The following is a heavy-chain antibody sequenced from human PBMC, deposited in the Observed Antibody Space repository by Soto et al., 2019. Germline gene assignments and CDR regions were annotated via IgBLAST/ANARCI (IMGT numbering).Heavy chain of an antibody. D-gene: IGHD1-26*01. J-gene: IGHJ6*02. CDR2: ISSGSSST. CDR1: GFMFSPYS. CDR3: ARGERLAPYYYGLDV. Sequence: GGSLRLSCEASGFMFSPYSMNWVRQAPGKGLEWVSSISSGSSSTDYADSVKGRFIISRDNAQSSLFLEINSLREEDTAFYYCARGERLAPYYYGLDVWGQGTTVTVSS. V-gene: IGHV3-48*02.